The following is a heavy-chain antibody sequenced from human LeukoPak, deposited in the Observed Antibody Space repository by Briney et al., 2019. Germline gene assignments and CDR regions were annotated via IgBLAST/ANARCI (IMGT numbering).Heavy chain of an antibody. Sequence: HPGGSLRLSCAASGFAFSTYWIHWVRQAPGKGLVWVSSINRDGSRTYYADSVKGRFTISRDNAKNTQYLQMNSLRAEDTAMFYCARDEGSEVPTIRGFDFWGQGTLVTVSS. D-gene: IGHD2-2*01. V-gene: IGHV3-74*01. J-gene: IGHJ4*02. CDR1: GFAFSTYW. CDR3: ARDEGSEVPTIRGFDF. CDR2: INRDGSRT.